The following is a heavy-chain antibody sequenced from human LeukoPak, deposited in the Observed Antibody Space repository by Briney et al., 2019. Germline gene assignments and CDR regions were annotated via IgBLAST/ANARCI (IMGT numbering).Heavy chain of an antibody. V-gene: IGHV4-39*01. CDR3: ARQDFWSGYYYDY. D-gene: IGHD3-3*01. Sequence: SETLSLTCTVSGGSISSSRYFWGWIRQPPGKGLEWIGNIYYSGNTYYNPSLKSRVTISVDTSKNQFSLKLSSVTAADTAVYYCARQDFWSGYYYDYWGQGTPVTVSS. J-gene: IGHJ4*02. CDR1: GGSISSSRYF. CDR2: IYYSGNT.